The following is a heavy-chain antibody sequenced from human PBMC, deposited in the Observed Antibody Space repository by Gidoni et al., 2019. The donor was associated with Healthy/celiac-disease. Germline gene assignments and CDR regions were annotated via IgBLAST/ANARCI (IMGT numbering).Heavy chain of an antibody. V-gene: IGHV3-23*01. Sequence: EVQLLESGGGLVQPGGSLRLYCAASGFTFSSYAMSWVRQAPGKGLEWVSAISGSGGSTYYADSVKGRFTIARDNSKNTLYLQMNSLRAEDTAVYYCAKDKSGDYYDSSGYYHFDYGGQGTLVTVSS. CDR1: GFTFSSYA. J-gene: IGHJ4*02. D-gene: IGHD3-22*01. CDR2: ISGSGGST. CDR3: AKDKSGDYYDSSGYYHFDY.